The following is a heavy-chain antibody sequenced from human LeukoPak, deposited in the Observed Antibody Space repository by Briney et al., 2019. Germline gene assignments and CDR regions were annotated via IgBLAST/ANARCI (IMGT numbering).Heavy chain of an antibody. CDR1: GGSISSYY. D-gene: IGHD1-26*01. CDR3: ARDVGATPGYFDY. CDR2: MYYSGST. Sequence: SETLSLTCTVSGGSISSYYWSWIRQPPGKGLEWIGYMYYSGSTNYNPSTNYNPSLKSRVTISVDTSKDQFSLKLSSVTAADTAVYYCARDVGATPGYFDYWGQGTLVTVSS. J-gene: IGHJ4*02. V-gene: IGHV4-59*01.